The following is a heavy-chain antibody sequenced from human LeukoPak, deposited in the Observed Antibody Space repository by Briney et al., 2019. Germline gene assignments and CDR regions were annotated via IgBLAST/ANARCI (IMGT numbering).Heavy chain of an antibody. CDR2: ISAYNGNT. CDR1: GYTFTSYG. J-gene: IGHJ4*02. D-gene: IGHD3-10*01. Sequence: ASVKVSCKASGYTFTSYGISWVRQAPGQGLEWMGWISAYNGNTNYAQKLQGRVTMTTDTSTSTAYMELRSLRSDDTAVYYCARDLSTMVRGVIGLGYWGQGTLVTVSS. CDR3: ARDLSTMVRGVIGLGY. V-gene: IGHV1-18*01.